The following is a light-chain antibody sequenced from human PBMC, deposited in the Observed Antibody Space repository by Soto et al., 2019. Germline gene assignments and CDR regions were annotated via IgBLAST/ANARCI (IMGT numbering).Light chain of an antibody. CDR3: GSWDRSLCAYV. V-gene: IGLV1-51*01. Sequence: QSVLTQPHSVSAAPGQKVTISCSGSSSNIGGNSVSWCRQLPGTAPKLLIYDDNKRPSGIPDRFSGSKSGTSATLGITGFQTGDEAYYYCGSWDRSLCAYVFGTGTKVTVL. CDR2: DDN. CDR1: SSNIGGNS. J-gene: IGLJ1*01.